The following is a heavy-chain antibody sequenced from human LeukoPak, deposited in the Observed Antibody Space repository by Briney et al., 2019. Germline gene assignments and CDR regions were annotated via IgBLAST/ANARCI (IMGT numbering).Heavy chain of an antibody. Sequence: PGGSLRLSCAASGFIFSSYNMNWVRQAPGKGLEWVSSISSSSNYIYYADSVKGRFTISRDNAKSSLSLQMNSLSAEDTALYYCARDRTFGSSRAGAFDIWGQGTMVTVSS. CDR1: GFIFSSYN. V-gene: IGHV3-21*01. J-gene: IGHJ3*02. CDR3: ARDRTFGSSRAGAFDI. D-gene: IGHD6-13*01. CDR2: ISSSSNYI.